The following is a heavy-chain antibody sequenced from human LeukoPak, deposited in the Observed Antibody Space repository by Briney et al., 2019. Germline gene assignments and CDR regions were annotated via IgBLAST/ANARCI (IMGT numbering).Heavy chain of an antibody. J-gene: IGHJ4*02. CDR3: AKDVAATISSGGYYFDL. Sequence: GGSRRLSCAASGFTLSSYAMSWVRQAPGKGLEWVSAISGTDGSTHYAYSVKGRFTISRDSSNKRLYLQMNSLRAEDTAIYYCAKDVAATISSGGYYFDLWGQGTLVTVSS. CDR1: GFTLSSYA. D-gene: IGHD5-12*01. CDR2: ISGTDGST. V-gene: IGHV3-23*01.